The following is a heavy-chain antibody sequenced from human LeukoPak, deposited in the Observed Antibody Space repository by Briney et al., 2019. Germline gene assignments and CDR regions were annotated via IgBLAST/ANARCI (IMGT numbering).Heavy chain of an antibody. Sequence: GSLRLSCAASGFSFSNAWMSWVRQAPGKGLEWIGEINHSGSANYNPSLKSRVTISLDTSKNQFSLKLSSVTAADTAVYYCARGQGTVTTHWGQGTLVTVSS. D-gene: IGHD4-17*01. V-gene: IGHV4-34*01. J-gene: IGHJ4*02. CDR3: ARGQGTVTTH. CDR2: INHSGSA. CDR1: GFSFSNAW.